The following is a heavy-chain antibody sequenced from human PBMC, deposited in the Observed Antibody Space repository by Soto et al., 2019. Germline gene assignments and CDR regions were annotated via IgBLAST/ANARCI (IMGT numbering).Heavy chain of an antibody. D-gene: IGHD2-2*01. CDR2: INPITGDT. CDR3: ARVTSFQDGMDV. Sequence: QVQLVQSGAEVKKPGASVRVSCKVSGYTFTDYYLHWVRQAPGQGLEWMGWINPITGDTKSTQKFQARVTMTRDTSIGTASLELTSLTSDDTAVYYCARVTSFQDGMDVWGQGTTVSVS. J-gene: IGHJ6*02. V-gene: IGHV1-2*02. CDR1: GYTFTDYY.